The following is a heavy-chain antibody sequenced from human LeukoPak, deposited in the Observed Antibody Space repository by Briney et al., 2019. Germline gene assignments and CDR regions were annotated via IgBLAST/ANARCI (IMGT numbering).Heavy chain of an antibody. J-gene: IGHJ6*03. V-gene: IGHV1-8*01. CDR1: GYTFTSYD. CDR3: ARLGIGSSFDYYYXXXDV. CDR2: MNPNSGNT. Sequence: ASVKVSCKASGYTFTSYDINWVRQATGQGLEWMGWMNPNSGNTGYAQKFQGRVTMTRNTSISTAYMELSSLRSEDTAVYYCARLGIGSSFDYYYXXXDVWGKGXXVTXS. D-gene: IGHD6-13*01.